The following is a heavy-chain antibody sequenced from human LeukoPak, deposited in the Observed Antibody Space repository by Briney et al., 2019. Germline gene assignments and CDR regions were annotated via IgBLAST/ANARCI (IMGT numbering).Heavy chain of an antibody. V-gene: IGHV3-74*03. CDR1: GFTFSDYW. CDR2: VNSDGSAP. D-gene: IGHD2-8*01. CDR3: AGDVYGLGAS. Sequence: GGSLRLSCAASGFTFSDYWMHWVRHTPEKGLMWVSKVNSDGSAPQYAESVKGRFTISRDNAKNTLYLQMNSLRAEDTAVYYCAGDVYGLGASWGQGALVTVSS. J-gene: IGHJ5*02.